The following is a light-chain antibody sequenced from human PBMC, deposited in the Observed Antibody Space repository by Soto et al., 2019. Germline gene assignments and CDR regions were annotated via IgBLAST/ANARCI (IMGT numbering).Light chain of an antibody. CDR3: QQYNNWPPGT. V-gene: IGKV3-15*01. Sequence: EIVMTQSPATLSVSLGERATLSCWASHSIAGSLAWYQQKPGQAPRLLIYDAPTRATGIPARFSGSGSGTEVTLTISSLQSEDFAVYYCQQYNNWPPGTFGQGTKVEVK. CDR1: HSIAGS. CDR2: DAP. J-gene: IGKJ1*01.